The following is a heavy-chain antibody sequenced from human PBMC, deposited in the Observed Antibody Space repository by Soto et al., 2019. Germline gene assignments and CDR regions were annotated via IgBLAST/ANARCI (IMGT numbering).Heavy chain of an antibody. CDR2: LYYSWST. CDR3: ARALGYCSGGSCYSDYYYYYGMDV. Sequence: QVQLQESGPGLVKPSQTLSLTCTVSGGSISSGGYYWSWIRQHPGKGLEWIGYLYYSWSTYYNPSLKSRVTISVDTSKNQFYLKLSSVIAADTAVYYCARALGYCSGGSCYSDYYYYYGMDVWGQGTTVTVSS. J-gene: IGHJ6*02. CDR1: GGSISSGGYY. V-gene: IGHV4-31*03. D-gene: IGHD2-15*01.